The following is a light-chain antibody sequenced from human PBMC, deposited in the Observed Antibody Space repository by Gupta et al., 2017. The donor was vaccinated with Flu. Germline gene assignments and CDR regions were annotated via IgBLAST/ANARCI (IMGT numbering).Light chain of an antibody. V-gene: IGKV1-8*01. J-gene: IGKJ1*01. CDR1: QGISSY. Sequence: TGDRVTITCRASQGISSYLAWYQQKPGKAPKLLIYAASTLQSGVPSRFSGSGSGTDFTLTISCLQSEDFATYYCQQDYSYPRTFGQGTKVEIK. CDR3: QQDYSYPRT. CDR2: AAS.